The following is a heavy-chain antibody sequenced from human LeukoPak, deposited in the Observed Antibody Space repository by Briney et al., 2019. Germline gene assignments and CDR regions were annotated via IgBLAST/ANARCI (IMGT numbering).Heavy chain of an antibody. CDR1: GFTFSSYS. J-gene: IGHJ4*02. V-gene: IGHV3-21*01. D-gene: IGHD6-13*01. Sequence: GGSLRLSCAASGFTFSSYSMNWVRQAPGKGLEWVSSISSSISYIYYADPVKGRFTISRDNAKNSLYLQMNSLRAEDTAVYYCASPTPSNGIAAAGTEDYWGQGTLVTVSS. CDR3: ASPTPSNGIAAAGTEDY. CDR2: ISSSISYI.